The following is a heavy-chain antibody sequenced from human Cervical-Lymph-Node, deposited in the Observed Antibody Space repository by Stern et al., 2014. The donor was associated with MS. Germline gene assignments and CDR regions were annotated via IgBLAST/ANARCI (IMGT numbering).Heavy chain of an antibody. J-gene: IGHJ6*02. CDR2: ITPILGLP. CDR3: ARASGETNFYYGMAV. CDR1: GGSFSSLT. D-gene: IGHD3-10*01. V-gene: IGHV1-69*04. Sequence: QVQLMQSGAEVKKPGSSVKVSCKASGGSFSSLTISWVRQAPGQGLEWMGRITPILGLPNYAQKFQGRVTITADKSTSTAYMELTSLRSEDTAVYFCARASGETNFYYGMAVWGQGTTVTVSS.